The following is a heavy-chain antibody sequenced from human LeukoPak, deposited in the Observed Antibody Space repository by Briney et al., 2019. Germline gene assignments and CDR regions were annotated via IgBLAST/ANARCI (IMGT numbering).Heavy chain of an antibody. V-gene: IGHV4-31*03. CDR1: GGSISSGGYY. CDR2: IYYSGST. J-gene: IGHJ3*02. D-gene: IGHD2-2*01. Sequence: PSETLSLTCTVSGGSISSGGYYWSWIRQHPGKGLEWIGYIYYSGSTYYNPSLKSRVTISVDTSKNQFSLKLSSVTAADTAVYYCARGDCSSTSCYNNPPPRAFDIWGQGTMVTVSS. CDR3: ARGDCSSTSCYNNPPPRAFDI.